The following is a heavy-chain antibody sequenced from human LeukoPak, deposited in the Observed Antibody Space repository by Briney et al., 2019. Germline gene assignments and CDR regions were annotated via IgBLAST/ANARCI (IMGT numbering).Heavy chain of an antibody. V-gene: IGHV5-51*01. J-gene: IGHJ4*02. CDR3: ARHQGGYYYYFDY. D-gene: IGHD3-22*01. Sequence: GESLKISCKASGYSFDTYWIGWVRQMPGKGLEWMGIIYPDDSDTRYSPSFQGQVTISVDKSITTAYLQWSSLKASDTAMYYCARHQGGYYYYFDYWGQGTLVTVSS. CDR1: GYSFDTYW. CDR2: IYPDDSDT.